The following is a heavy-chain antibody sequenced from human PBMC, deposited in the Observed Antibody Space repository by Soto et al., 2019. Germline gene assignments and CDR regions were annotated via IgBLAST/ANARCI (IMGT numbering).Heavy chain of an antibody. CDR1: GFSFSDHY. CDR3: ANYFGDKYGH. Sequence: LRLSCETSGFSFSDHYIDWVRQAPGKGLEWVGRSRNKANGYITEYAASVTGRFTISRDDSKKSLYLQMKSLKIEDTAVYYCANYFGDKYGHWGQGTLVTVSS. V-gene: IGHV3-72*01. CDR2: SRNKANGYIT. D-gene: IGHD2-8*01. J-gene: IGHJ4*02.